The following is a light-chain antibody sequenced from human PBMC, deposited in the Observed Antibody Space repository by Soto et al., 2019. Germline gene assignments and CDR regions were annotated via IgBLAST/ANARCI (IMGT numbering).Light chain of an antibody. J-gene: IGLJ3*02. CDR2: EVS. V-gene: IGLV2-14*01. CDR3: TSYTSSSTWV. Sequence: QSALTQPASVSGSPGQSITISCTGTSSDVGGYNHVSWYQQHPGKVPKLMIYEVSNRPSGVSNRFSGSKSGNTASLTISGLQAEDEADYYCTSYTSSSTWVFGGGTKVTVL. CDR1: SSDVGGYNH.